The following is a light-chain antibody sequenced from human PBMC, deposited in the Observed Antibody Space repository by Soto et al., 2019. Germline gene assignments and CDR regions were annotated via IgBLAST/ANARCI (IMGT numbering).Light chain of an antibody. V-gene: IGLV3-21*02. J-gene: IGLJ3*02. Sequence: SYELTQAPSGSVAPGQRARITCAGNKLADKSVHWYQQKPGQAPGLVVYDDRDRPSGVPERFSGTNSDNVAALTIFRVEAWDEAEYFCQVWDSDSAHWVFGGGAKLTVL. CDR1: KLADKS. CDR2: DDR. CDR3: QVWDSDSAHWV.